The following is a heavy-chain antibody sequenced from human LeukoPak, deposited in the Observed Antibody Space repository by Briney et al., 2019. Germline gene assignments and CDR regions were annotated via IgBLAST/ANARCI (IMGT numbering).Heavy chain of an antibody. CDR2: MEPNSGNT. D-gene: IGHD2-15*01. Sequence: ASVKVSCKASGYSFSSYDINWVRQATGQGLEWMGGMEPNSGNTGYAQKFQGRVTMTRDTSISTAYMELSRLRSDDTAVYYCARGLRCSGGSCYYYFDYWGQGTLVTVSS. J-gene: IGHJ4*02. CDR3: ARGLRCSGGSCYYYFDY. V-gene: IGHV1-8*01. CDR1: GYSFSSYD.